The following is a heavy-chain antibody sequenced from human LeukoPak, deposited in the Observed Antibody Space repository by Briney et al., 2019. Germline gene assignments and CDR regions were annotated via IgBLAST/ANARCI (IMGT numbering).Heavy chain of an antibody. J-gene: IGHJ5*02. CDR1: GYTITSQY. CDR2: INPRGCST. CDR3: ARGGAASIVVVVAATSVGANWFDP. D-gene: IGHD2-15*01. Sequence: ASVKVSSKASGYTITSQYIPWVLQVPGQGLEWMGIINPRGCSTSYAQKFKGRVTMIRDMSTRKVYMELSSLRSKDTAVYYCARGGAASIVVVVAATSVGANWFDPWGQGTLVTVSS. V-gene: IGHV1-46*01.